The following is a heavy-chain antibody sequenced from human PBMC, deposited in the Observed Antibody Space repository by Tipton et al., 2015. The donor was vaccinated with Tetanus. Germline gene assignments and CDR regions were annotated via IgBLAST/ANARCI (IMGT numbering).Heavy chain of an antibody. J-gene: IGHJ4*02. CDR2: INPSGST. CDR1: GGSFSGYY. CDR3: ARANYEFPKKGPFDS. V-gene: IGHV4-34*10. Sequence: TLSLTCAVYGGSFSGYYWTWIRQPPVKGLEWIGEINPSGSTNYNPSLKSRITVSQDTSKNQFSLKLTSVTAADTAVYYCARANYEFPKKGPFDSWGRGTLVIVSS. D-gene: IGHD3-3*01.